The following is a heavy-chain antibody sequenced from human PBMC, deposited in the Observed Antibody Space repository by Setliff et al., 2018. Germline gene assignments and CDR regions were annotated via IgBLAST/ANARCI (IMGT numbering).Heavy chain of an antibody. CDR3: ARVLSSGWEGDY. D-gene: IGHD6-19*01. CDR1: GGSFSGYY. V-gene: IGHV4-34*12. CDR2: IIHSGST. Sequence: SETLSLTCAVYGGSFSGYYWSWIRQPPGKRLEWIGEIIHSGSTNYNPSLKSRVTISMDTSKNQFSLKVSSVTAADTAVYYCARVLSSGWEGDYWGLGTLVTVSS. J-gene: IGHJ4*02.